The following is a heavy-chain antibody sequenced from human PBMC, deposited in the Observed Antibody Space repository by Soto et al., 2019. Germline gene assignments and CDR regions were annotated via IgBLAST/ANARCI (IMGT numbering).Heavy chain of an antibody. V-gene: IGHV4-59*08. Sequence: SETLSLTCAVSGDSISGYFWSWIRQPPGKGLEWIGYIYYSGSTNYNPSLKSRVTISVDTSKNQFSLKLSSVTAADTAVYYCMLGSGWKDFDYWGQGTLVTVSS. CDR1: GDSISGYF. J-gene: IGHJ4*02. CDR2: IYYSGST. CDR3: MLGSGWKDFDY. D-gene: IGHD3-22*01.